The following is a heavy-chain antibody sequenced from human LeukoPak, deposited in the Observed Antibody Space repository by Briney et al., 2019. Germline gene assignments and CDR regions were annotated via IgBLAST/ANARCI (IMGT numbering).Heavy chain of an antibody. J-gene: IGHJ4*02. D-gene: IGHD2-15*01. Sequence: SVKVSCKAFGGSFSSEATSWVRQAPGQGLEWMGGIIPIFGTANYAQNFQGRVTITTDESTSTAYMEVSSLRSEDTAVYYCGRKAGDCGGGICYSIDYWGQGTLVTVSS. CDR2: IIPIFGTA. CDR1: GGSFSSEA. CDR3: GRKAGDCGGGICYSIDY. V-gene: IGHV1-69*05.